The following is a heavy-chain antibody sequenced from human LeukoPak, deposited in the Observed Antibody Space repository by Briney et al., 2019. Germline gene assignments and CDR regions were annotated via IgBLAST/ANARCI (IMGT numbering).Heavy chain of an antibody. V-gene: IGHV4-39*07. D-gene: IGHD4-11*01. CDR2: IYCSGST. Sequence: PSETLSLTCTVSGGSISSSSYYWGWIRQPPGKGLEWIGSIYCSGSTYYNPSLKSRVTISVDTSKNQFSLKLSSVTAADTAVYYCARALTTVTTNPFYYYYYMDVWGKGTTVTVSS. CDR3: ARALTTVTTNPFYYYYYMDV. CDR1: GGSISSSSYY. J-gene: IGHJ6*03.